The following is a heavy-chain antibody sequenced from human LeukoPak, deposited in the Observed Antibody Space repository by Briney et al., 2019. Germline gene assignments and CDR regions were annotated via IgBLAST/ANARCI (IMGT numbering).Heavy chain of an antibody. CDR3: ARGQLGSSGWYGY. V-gene: IGHV3-48*03. Sequence: GGSLRLSCAASGFTFSSYEMNWVRQAPGKGLEWVSYISSSGSTIYYADSVKGRFTISRDNAKNSLYLQMNSLRAEDTALYYCARGQLGSSGWYGYWGQGTLVTVSS. D-gene: IGHD6-19*01. CDR2: ISSSGSTI. J-gene: IGHJ4*02. CDR1: GFTFSSYE.